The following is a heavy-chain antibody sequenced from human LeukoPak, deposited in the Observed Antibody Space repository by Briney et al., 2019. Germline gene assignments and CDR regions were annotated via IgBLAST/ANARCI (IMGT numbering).Heavy chain of an antibody. J-gene: IGHJ4*02. CDR2: ITSDGSIT. V-gene: IGHV3-74*01. CDR1: GYAFSSYW. CDR3: ATDKGAAPEELADY. D-gene: IGHD1-1*01. Sequence: GGSLRLSCAASGYAFSSYWMHWVRQPPGKGLLWVSRITSDGSITRYADSVKGRFTISRDNAKNTLYLQMNSLRAEDTAVYYCATDKGAAPEELADYWGQGTLVTVSS.